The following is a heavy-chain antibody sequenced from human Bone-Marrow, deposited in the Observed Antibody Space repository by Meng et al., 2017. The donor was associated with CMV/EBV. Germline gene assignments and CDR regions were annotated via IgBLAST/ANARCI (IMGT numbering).Heavy chain of an antibody. V-gene: IGHV3-21*01. CDR1: GFTFSSYS. CDR3: ARGLRTGLNWFDP. D-gene: IGHD3/OR15-3a*01. CDR2: ISSSSSYI. J-gene: IGHJ5*02. Sequence: LSLTCAASGFTFSSYSMNWVRQAPGKGLEWVSSISSSSSYIYYADSVKGRFTISRDNAKNSLYLQMNSLRAEDTAVYYCARGLRTGLNWFDPWGQGTLVTVSS.